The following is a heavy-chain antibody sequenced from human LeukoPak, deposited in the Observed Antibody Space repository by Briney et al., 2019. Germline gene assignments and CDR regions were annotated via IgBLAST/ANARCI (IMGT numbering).Heavy chain of an antibody. V-gene: IGHV3-21*01. CDR2: ISSSSSYI. D-gene: IGHD3-10*01. Sequence: GGSLRLSCAASGFTFSSYSMNWVRQAPGKGLEWVSSISSSSSYIYYADSVKGRFTISRDNAKNSLYLQMNSLRAEDTAVYYCARGLRYYGSGSYGGVWGQGTMVTVSS. CDR3: ARGLRYYGSGSYGGV. CDR1: GFTFSSYS. J-gene: IGHJ3*01.